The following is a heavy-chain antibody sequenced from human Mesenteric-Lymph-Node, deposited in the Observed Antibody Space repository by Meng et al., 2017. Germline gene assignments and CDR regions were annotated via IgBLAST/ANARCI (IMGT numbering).Heavy chain of an antibody. CDR3: ARRPTGIDY. Sequence: QVKLRQGGEGLLKPSERLPLTSAVNGGSLSGAYWNWIRQPPGKGLEWIGEIIHGGSPSYNPSLKSRVTISLDTSKNQLSLMLSSVTAADTAVYYCARRPTGIDYWGQGTLVTVSS. D-gene: IGHD2-8*02. CDR2: IIHGGSP. J-gene: IGHJ4*02. CDR1: GGSLSGAY. V-gene: IGHV4-34*12.